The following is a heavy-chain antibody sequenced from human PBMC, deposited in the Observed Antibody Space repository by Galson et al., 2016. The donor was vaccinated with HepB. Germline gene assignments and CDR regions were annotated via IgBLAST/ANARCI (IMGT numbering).Heavy chain of an antibody. CDR1: GDSISSSSYF. D-gene: IGHD1-20*01. Sequence: ETLSLTCTVSGDSISSSSYFWGWVRQPPGKGLEWIGTIYYTGTTYYNPSLKSRVTISVDTSKNQFSLKLSSMTAADTAVYFCARQGRSNWMGWVDYWGQGTLVTVSS. V-gene: IGHV4-39*01. CDR3: ARQGRSNWMGWVDY. CDR2: IYYTGTT. J-gene: IGHJ4*02.